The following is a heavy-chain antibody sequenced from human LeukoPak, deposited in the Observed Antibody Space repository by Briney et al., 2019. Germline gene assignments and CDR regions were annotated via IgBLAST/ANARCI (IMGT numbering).Heavy chain of an antibody. Sequence: QSGGSLRLSCAASGFTFSSYGMHWVRQAPGKGLEWVAVIWYDGSNQYYADSVKGRFTISRDNSKNTLYLQMNSLRAEDTAVYYCAKDALAYCGGDCYWGFDYWGQGTLVTVSS. J-gene: IGHJ4*02. D-gene: IGHD2-21*02. CDR1: GFTFSSYG. CDR3: AKDALAYCGGDCYWGFDY. V-gene: IGHV3-33*06. CDR2: IWYDGSNQ.